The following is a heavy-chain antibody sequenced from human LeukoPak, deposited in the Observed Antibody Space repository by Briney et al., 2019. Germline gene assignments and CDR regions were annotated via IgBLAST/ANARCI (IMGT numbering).Heavy chain of an antibody. CDR3: AKGGKWDVTPFDY. CDR2: ISGGGGST. Sequence: GGSLRLSCAASGFTFTSYSMNWVRQAPGKGLEWVSTISGGGGSTYYADSVKGRFTISRDNSKNTLYLQVNSLSAEDTAVYYCAKGGKWDVTPFDYWGQGTLVTVSS. V-gene: IGHV3-23*01. D-gene: IGHD1-26*01. J-gene: IGHJ4*02. CDR1: GFTFTSYS.